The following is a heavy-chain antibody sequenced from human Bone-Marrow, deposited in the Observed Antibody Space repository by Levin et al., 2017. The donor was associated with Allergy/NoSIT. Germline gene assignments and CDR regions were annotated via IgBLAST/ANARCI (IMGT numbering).Heavy chain of an antibody. CDR1: GFTFSSYA. V-gene: IGHV3-23*01. D-gene: IGHD2-2*01. CDR2: ISGSGGST. Sequence: PGESLKISCAASGFTFSSYAMSWVRQAPGKGLEWVSAISGSGGSTYYADSVKGRFTISRDNSKNTLYLQMNSLRAEDTAVYYCAKDPTPAAIRSHYYYGMDVWGQGTTVTVSS. CDR3: AKDPTPAAIRSHYYYGMDV. J-gene: IGHJ6*02.